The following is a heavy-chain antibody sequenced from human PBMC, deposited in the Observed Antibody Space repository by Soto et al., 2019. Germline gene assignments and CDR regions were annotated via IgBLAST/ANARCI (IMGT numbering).Heavy chain of an antibody. CDR1: GGSISSGGYY. Sequence: PSETLSLTCTVSGGSISSGGYYWSWIRQHPGKGLEWIEYIYYSGSTYYNPSLKSRVTISVDTSKNQFSLKLSSVTAADTAVYYCARVPDDSSGYYYFDYWGQGTLVTVSS. D-gene: IGHD3-22*01. J-gene: IGHJ4*02. CDR3: ARVPDDSSGYYYFDY. V-gene: IGHV4-31*03. CDR2: IYYSGST.